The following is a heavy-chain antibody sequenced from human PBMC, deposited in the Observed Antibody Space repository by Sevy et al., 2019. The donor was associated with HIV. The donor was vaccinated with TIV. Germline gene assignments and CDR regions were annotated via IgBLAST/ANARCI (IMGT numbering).Heavy chain of an antibody. CDR2: IYTSGST. CDR1: GGSISSYY. Sequence: SETLSLTCTVSGGSISSYYWSWIRQPAGKGLEWIGRIYTSGSTNYNPSLKSRVTMSVDTSKNQFSLKLSSVTAADTAVYYCAREPLSHTYYYYYYMDVWGKGTTVTVSS. V-gene: IGHV4-4*07. CDR3: AREPLSHTYYYYYYMDV. J-gene: IGHJ6*03.